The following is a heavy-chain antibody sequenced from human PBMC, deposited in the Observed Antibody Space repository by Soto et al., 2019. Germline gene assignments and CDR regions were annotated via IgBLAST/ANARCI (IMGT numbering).Heavy chain of an antibody. CDR3: ARDTGYDFGSYCGMAL. V-gene: IGHV1-18*01. CDR1: GCTFRRYG. CDR2: ISAYNGNT. Sequence: SVNSSCEGAGCTFRRYGIGWVREAPGQGLEWMGWISAYNGNTNYAQKLQGRVTMTTDTSTSTAYMELRSLRSDATAVYYCARDTGYDFGSYCGMALWGQGTPVTVSS. J-gene: IGHJ6*01. D-gene: IGHD5-12*01.